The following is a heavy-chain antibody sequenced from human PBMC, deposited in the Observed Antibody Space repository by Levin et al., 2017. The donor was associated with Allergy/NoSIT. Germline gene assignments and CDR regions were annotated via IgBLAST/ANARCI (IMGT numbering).Heavy chain of an antibody. J-gene: IGHJ4*02. D-gene: IGHD2-2*01. CDR2: ISTSGERTTGRT. CDR3: ARDSRRHLTTAAWGLFDS. CDR1: GFTFNNHA. V-gene: IGHV3-23*01. Sequence: PGESLKISCAASGFTFNNHAMSWVRQAPGKGLEWVSAISTSGERTTGRTHYADSVKGRFTMSRDHSKNTVYLQMNSLRAEDTAVYYCARDSRRHLTTAAWGLFDSWGQGTLVTVSS.